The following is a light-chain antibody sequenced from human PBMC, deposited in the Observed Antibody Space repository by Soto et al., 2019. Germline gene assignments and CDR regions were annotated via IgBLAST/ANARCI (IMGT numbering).Light chain of an antibody. J-gene: IGLJ2*01. Sequence: SYELTQPPSVSVSPGQTARITCSGDALPKQYAYWYQQKPGQAPVLVIYKDSERPSGITERFSGSSSGTTVTLTISGVQAEDEDEYYCQSADSSGTYPVVFGGGTKVTVL. CDR1: ALPKQY. CDR3: QSADSSGTYPVV. V-gene: IGLV3-25*03. CDR2: KDS.